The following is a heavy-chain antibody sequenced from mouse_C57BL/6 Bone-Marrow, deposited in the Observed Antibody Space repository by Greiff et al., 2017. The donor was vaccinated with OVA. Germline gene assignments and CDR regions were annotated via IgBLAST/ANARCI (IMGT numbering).Heavy chain of an antibody. Sequence: VQLQESGAELVRPGTSVKVSCKASGYAFTNYLIEWVKQRPGQGLEWIGVINPGSGGTNYNEKFKGKATLTADKASSTAYMQLSSLTSEDSAVYFCARRLEGSPYAMDYWGQGTSVTVSS. CDR2: INPGSGGT. J-gene: IGHJ4*01. V-gene: IGHV1-54*01. CDR3: ARRLEGSPYAMDY. D-gene: IGHD1-1*02. CDR1: GYAFTNYL.